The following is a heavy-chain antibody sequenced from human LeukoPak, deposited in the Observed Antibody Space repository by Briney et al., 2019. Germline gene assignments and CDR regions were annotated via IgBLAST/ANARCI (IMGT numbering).Heavy chain of an antibody. CDR2: IYYNGNT. V-gene: IGHV4-39*07. CDR3: ARRPYYYDSSGYRDY. CDR1: VGSIGRSSYY. Sequence: SETLSLTCTVSVGSIGRSSYYWGWIRQPPGKGLEWIGNIYYNGNTDYNPSLKSRVTISVDTSKNQFSLKLSSVTAADTAVYYCARRPYYYDSSGYRDYWGQGTLVTVSS. J-gene: IGHJ4*02. D-gene: IGHD3-22*01.